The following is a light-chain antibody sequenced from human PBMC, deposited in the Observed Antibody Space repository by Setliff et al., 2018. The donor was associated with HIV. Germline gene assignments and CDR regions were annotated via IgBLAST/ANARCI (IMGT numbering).Light chain of an antibody. CDR3: TSYTTSTTLV. CDR1: RSDIGAYNY. Sequence: SALTPPASVSGSPGQSITISCTGTRSDIGAYNYVSWYQQHPSKAPQLLISEVNKRPSWVSHRFSGSRTGNTASLTISGLQAEDESDYYCTSYTTSTTLVFGGGT. CDR2: EVN. V-gene: IGLV2-14*01. J-gene: IGLJ3*02.